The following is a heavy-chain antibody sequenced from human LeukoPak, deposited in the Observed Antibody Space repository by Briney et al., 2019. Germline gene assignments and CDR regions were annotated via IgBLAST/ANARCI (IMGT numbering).Heavy chain of an antibody. CDR1: GGSISSSSYY. V-gene: IGHV4-39*01. CDR2: IYYSGST. J-gene: IGHJ6*03. Sequence: SETLSLTCTVSGGSISSSSYYWGWIRQPPGKGLEWIGSIYYSGSTYYNPSLKSRVTISVDTSENQFSLKLSSVTAADTAVYYCARFRNYYYYMDVWGKGTTVTISS. CDR3: ARFRNYYYYMDV.